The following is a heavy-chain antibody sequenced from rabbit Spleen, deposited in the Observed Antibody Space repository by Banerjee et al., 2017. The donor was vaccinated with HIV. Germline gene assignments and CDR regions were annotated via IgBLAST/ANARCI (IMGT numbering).Heavy chain of an antibody. CDR1: GFDFSSGYF. Sequence: QSLEESGGDLVKPGASLTLTCTASGFDFSSGYFMCWVRQAPGKGPEWIACIYNGDGSTYYASWVNGRFTISRSTSLHTVDLKITSLTAADTATYFCARDAGSGDYIDVYFDLWGQGTLVTVS. CDR3: ARDAGSGDYIDVYFDL. J-gene: IGHJ4*01. CDR2: IYNGDGST. V-gene: IGHV1S43*01. D-gene: IGHD8-1*01.